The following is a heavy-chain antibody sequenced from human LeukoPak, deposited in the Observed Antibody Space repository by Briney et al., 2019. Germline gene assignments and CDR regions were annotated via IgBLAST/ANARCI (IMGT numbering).Heavy chain of an antibody. CDR1: GFPFSNYW. V-gene: IGHV3-74*01. CDR3: AKDLHYGSADY. J-gene: IGHJ4*02. CDR2: INPDGSIT. D-gene: IGHD3-10*01. Sequence: GSLRLSCAASGFPFSNYWMHWVRPDPGKGLVWVSLINPDGSITNYADSVKGRFTISRDNAKNTLYLQMNSLRAEDTALYYCAKDLHYGSADYWGQGTLVTVSS.